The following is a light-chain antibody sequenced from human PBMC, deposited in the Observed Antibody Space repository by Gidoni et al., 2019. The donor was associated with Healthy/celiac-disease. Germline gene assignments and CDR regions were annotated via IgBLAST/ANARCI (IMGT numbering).Light chain of an antibody. CDR1: QSVISNY. Sequence: EIVLTQSPGTLSLSPGERATLSCRASQSVISNYLAWYQQKPGQAPRLLIYCASSRATGSPDRFSGSGSGTDFTLTISRLEPEDFAVYYCQHYGSSLLTFGGGTKVEIK. J-gene: IGKJ4*01. CDR2: CAS. CDR3: QHYGSSLLT. V-gene: IGKV3-20*01.